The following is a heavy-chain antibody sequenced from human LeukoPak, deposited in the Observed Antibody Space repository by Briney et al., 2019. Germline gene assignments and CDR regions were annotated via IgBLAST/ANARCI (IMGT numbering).Heavy chain of an antibody. J-gene: IGHJ4*02. D-gene: IGHD2-15*01. CDR1: GYTFTVYY. Sequence: ASLRVSSTPSGYTFTVYYMHWVRQAPGQGLEWMGWINPNSGGTNYAQKFQGRVTMTRDTSISTAYMELSRRRSDDTAVYYCARGSMVVAVNLDYWGQGTLVTVYS. V-gene: IGHV1-2*02. CDR3: ARGSMVVAVNLDY. CDR2: INPNSGGT.